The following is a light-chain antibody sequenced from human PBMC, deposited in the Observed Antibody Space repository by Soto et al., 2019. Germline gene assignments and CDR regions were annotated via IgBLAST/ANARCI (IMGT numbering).Light chain of an antibody. CDR1: QGIRKD. J-gene: IGKJ4*01. CDR3: LQQNSYPLT. Sequence: DIQMTQSPSSLSASFGDRVTITCPASQGIRKDLGWYQQKPGKAPKRLIYAASSLQSGVPSRFSGSGSGTEFTLTISSLQPEDYATYYCLQQNSYPLTFGGGTKVDIK. CDR2: AAS. V-gene: IGKV1-17*01.